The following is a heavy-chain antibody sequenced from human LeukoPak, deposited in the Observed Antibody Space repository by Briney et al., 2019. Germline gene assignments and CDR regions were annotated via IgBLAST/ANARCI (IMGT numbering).Heavy chain of an antibody. CDR1: GGSISGYY. J-gene: IGHJ5*02. CDR2: IYNSESI. Sequence: SETLSLTCTVSGGSISGYYWSWIRQPAGKGLEWIGRIYNSESINYNPSLKSRVTMSIDTSKNQFSLKLNSVTAADTAVYYCARDRSSSYTRDWFDPWGQGVQVTVSS. D-gene: IGHD6-13*01. CDR3: ARDRSSSYTRDWFDP. V-gene: IGHV4-4*07.